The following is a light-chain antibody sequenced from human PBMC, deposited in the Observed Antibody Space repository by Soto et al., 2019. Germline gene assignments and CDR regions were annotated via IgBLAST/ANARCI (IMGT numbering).Light chain of an antibody. CDR3: QQYQNLWT. J-gene: IGKJ1*01. CDR2: RSS. CDR1: QTIYSN. V-gene: IGKV3-15*01. Sequence: IGMTQSPATLSVSPGERATLSCRASQTIYSNVAWYQQRPGQSPRLLIYRSSSRATGIPARLSGSGSGTEFTLTINSLQSEDFAVYYCQQYQNLWTFGQGTKVDIK.